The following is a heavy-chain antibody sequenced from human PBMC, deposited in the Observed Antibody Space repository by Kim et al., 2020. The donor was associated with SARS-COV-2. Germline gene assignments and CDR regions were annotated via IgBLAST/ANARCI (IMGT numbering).Heavy chain of an antibody. CDR1: GFAFSNYW. J-gene: IGHJ6*02. CDR3: AREQGWSNTYYGMDV. Sequence: GGSLRLSCAASGFAFSNYWMGWVRQAPGKGLEWVANIQGDGREDRYVGSLKGRFTISRDNAKNLLFLQMDSLRVDDTAVYYCAREQGWSNTYYGMDVWGQGTTVTVSS. D-gene: IGHD6-19*01. V-gene: IGHV3-7*01. CDR2: IQGDGRED.